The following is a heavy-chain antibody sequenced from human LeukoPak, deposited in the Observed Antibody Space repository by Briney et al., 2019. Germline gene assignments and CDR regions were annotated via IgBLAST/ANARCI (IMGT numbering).Heavy chain of an antibody. V-gene: IGHV1-69*13. J-gene: IGHJ6*02. CDR3: AREGGSDPYYYYGMDV. D-gene: IGHD3-10*01. CDR2: IIPIFGTA. Sequence: SVKVSCKASGYTFTSYAMNWARQAPGQGLEWMGGIIPIFGTANYAQKFQGRVTIAADESTSTAYMELSSLRSEDTAVYYCAREGGSDPYYYYGMDVWGQGTTVTVSS. CDR1: GYTFTSYA.